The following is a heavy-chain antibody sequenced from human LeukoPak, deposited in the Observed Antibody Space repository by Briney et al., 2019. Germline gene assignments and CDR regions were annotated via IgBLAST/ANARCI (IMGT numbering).Heavy chain of an antibody. V-gene: IGHV4-4*07. D-gene: IGHD3-10*01. Sequence: SETLPLTCTVSGGSISSYYWSWIRQPAGKGLEWIGRIYTSGSTNYNPSLKSRVTMSVDTSKNQFSLKLSSVTAADTAVYYCARVVGVLWLDYMDVWGKGTTVTISS. CDR2: IYTSGST. J-gene: IGHJ6*03. CDR1: GGSISSYY. CDR3: ARVVGVLWLDYMDV.